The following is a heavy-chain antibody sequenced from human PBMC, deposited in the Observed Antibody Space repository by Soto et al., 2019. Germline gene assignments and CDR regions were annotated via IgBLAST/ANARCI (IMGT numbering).Heavy chain of an antibody. CDR2: ISSNGAST. D-gene: IGHD2-8*01. CDR1: GFTFDSPYSHA. Sequence: RRLSCAASGFTFDSPYSHAMSWVRQSPGKGPEWVSTISSNGASTHYAESVQGRFTISKDASRNTVHLHMNSLRADDTATYFCVSWVSAHFDYWGHGTPVTVSS. CDR3: VSWVSAHFDY. J-gene: IGHJ4*01. V-gene: IGHV3-23*01.